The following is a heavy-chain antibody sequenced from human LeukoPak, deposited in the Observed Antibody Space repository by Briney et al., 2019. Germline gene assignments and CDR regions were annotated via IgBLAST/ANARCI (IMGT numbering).Heavy chain of an antibody. J-gene: IGHJ4*02. CDR1: GYTFTSYA. D-gene: IGHD5-18*01. CDR3: ARKGGYSYGYYIEYYFDY. CDR2: INAGNGNT. V-gene: IGHV1-3*01. Sequence: GASVKVSCKASGYTFTSYAMHWVRQAPGQRLEWMGWINAGNGNTKYSQKFQGRVTITRDTSASIAYMELSGLRSEDTAVYYCARKGGYSYGYYIEYYFDYWGQGTLVTVSS.